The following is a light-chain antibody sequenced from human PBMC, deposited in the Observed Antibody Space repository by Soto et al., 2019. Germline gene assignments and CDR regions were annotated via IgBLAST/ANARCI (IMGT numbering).Light chain of an antibody. CDR2: DVS. Sequence: DIQMTQSPSTLSASVGDKVTVTCRASQNISIWLAWYQQKPGKAPKVLVSDVSSLQSGVPSRFSGGGSGTDFTLTINSLQPDDFANYYCQQYDSFPNSFGQGTKLEIK. V-gene: IGKV1-5*01. CDR1: QNISIW. J-gene: IGKJ2*03. CDR3: QQYDSFPNS.